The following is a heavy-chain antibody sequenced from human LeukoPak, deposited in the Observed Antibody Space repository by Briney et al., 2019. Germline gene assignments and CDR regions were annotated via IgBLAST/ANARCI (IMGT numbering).Heavy chain of an antibody. V-gene: IGHV3-15*01. D-gene: IGHD3-22*01. CDR2: IKSNTDGGTT. J-gene: IGHJ4*02. CDR1: GFTFSNAW. Sequence: AGGSLRLSCAASGFTFSNAWMSWVRQAPGKGLEWVARIKSNTDGGTTDYAAPVKGRFTISRDDSKNTLYLQMNSLKTEDTAVYYCTTDYCSSTSCAWYYYDSSGYWGQGTLVTVSS. CDR3: TTDYCSSTSCAWYYYDSSGY.